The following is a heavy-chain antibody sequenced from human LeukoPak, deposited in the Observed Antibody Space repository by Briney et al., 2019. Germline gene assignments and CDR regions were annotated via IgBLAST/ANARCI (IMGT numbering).Heavy chain of an antibody. CDR3: ARDSGIAAARRMDV. J-gene: IGHJ6*02. Sequence: PGGSLRLSCVASGFTFSSYWMQWVRQDPRKGLVWVSRINGDGRNIDYADSVRGRFTISRDNAKNTLYLQMNTLRVEDTAVYYCARDSGIAAARRMDVWGQGTTVTVSS. V-gene: IGHV3-74*01. CDR1: GFTFSSYW. D-gene: IGHD6-13*01. CDR2: INGDGRNI.